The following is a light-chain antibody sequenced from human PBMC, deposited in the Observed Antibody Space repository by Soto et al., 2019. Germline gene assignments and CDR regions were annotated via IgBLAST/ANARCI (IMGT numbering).Light chain of an antibody. CDR2: GAS. CDR1: QSVSSSY. J-gene: IGKJ2*01. CDR3: QQYGSSPPYT. Sequence: EIVLTQSPGTLSLSPGERATLSCRASQSVSSSYLAWYQQKPGQAPRLLIYGASSRATGIPDRFSGSGSGTDFTLTISRLEPEVFAVYYCQQYGSSPPYTFVQGTKLEIK. V-gene: IGKV3-20*01.